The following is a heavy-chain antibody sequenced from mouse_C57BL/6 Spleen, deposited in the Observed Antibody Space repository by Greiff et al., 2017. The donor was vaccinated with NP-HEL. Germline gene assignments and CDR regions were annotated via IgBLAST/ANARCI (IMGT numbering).Heavy chain of an antibody. D-gene: IGHD1-1*01. CDR3: ARYYGSSPDY. CDR2: IHPNSGST. CDR1: GYTFTSYW. J-gene: IGHJ2*01. V-gene: IGHV1-64*01. Sequence: QVQLKESGAELVKPGASVKLSCKASGYTFTSYWMHWVKQRPGQGLEWIGMIHPNSGSTNYNEKFKSKATLTVDKSSSTAYMQLSSLTSEDSAVYYCARYYGSSPDYWGQGTTLTVSS.